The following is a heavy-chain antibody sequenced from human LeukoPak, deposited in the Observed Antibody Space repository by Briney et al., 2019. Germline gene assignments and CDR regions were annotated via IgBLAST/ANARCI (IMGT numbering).Heavy chain of an antibody. CDR2: INSDGSST. D-gene: IGHD3-22*01. V-gene: IGHV3-74*01. CDR1: GFTFSSYW. J-gene: IGHJ4*02. CDR3: ARDRGYYSGGYFDY. Sequence: GGSLRLSCAASGFTFSSYWMSWVRQAPGKGLVWVSRINSDGSSTSYADSVKGRFTISRDNAKNTLYLQMNSLRAEDTAVYYCARDRGYYSGGYFDYWGQGTLVTVSS.